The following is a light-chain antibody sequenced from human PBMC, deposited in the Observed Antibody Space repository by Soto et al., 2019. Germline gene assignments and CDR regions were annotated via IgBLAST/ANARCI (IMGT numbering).Light chain of an antibody. J-gene: IGLJ1*01. CDR3: ASYAGSSTLV. Sequence: QSALTQPASASGSPGQSITISCTGTSSDVGGHDYVSWYQQHPGKAPKLMISDVLSRPSGVSDRFSGSKSGHTASLTISGLRPEDEADYYCASYAGSSTLVFGTGTKVTVL. CDR2: DVL. V-gene: IGLV2-14*03. CDR1: SSDVGGHDY.